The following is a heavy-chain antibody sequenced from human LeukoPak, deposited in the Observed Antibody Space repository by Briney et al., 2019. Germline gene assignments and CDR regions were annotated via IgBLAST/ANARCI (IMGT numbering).Heavy chain of an antibody. CDR1: GGSFSGYY. Sequence: PSETLSLNCAVYGGSFSGYYWSWIRQPPGKGLEWIGEINHSGSTNYNPSLKSRVTISVDTSKNQFSLKLSSVTAADTAVYYCARIVIRGGKDDYWGQGTLVTVSS. D-gene: IGHD3-10*01. CDR2: INHSGST. V-gene: IGHV4-34*01. J-gene: IGHJ4*02. CDR3: ARIVIRGGKDDY.